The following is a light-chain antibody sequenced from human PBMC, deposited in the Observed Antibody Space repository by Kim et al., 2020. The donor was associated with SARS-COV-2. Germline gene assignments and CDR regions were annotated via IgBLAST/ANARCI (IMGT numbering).Light chain of an antibody. CDR1: QSVSNN. J-gene: IGKJ2*01. CDR2: GAS. Sequence: SPGERAPLSCRASQSVSNNLAWYPPKPGQPPRLLIYGASTRATGVPARFSGSGSGTDFTLTVSSLQSEDFAVYYCHQYNDWPPGDTFGQGTKLEI. CDR3: HQYNDWPPGDT. V-gene: IGKV3-15*01.